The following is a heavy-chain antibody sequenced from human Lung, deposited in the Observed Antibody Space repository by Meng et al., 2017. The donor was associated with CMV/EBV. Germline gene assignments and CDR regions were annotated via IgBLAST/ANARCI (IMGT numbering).Heavy chain of an antibody. CDR2: IYSGGTST. CDR3: AKDLMDRSGRYEYYYHGMDV. CDR1: GFTFSSYA. V-gene: IGHV3-23*03. D-gene: IGHD6-19*01. Sequence: GGSLRLSCAASGFTFSSYAMSWVRQAPGKGLEWVSLIYSGGTSTYYADSVKARFTTSRDNSKNTLYLQMNSLRAEDTAVYYCAKDLMDRSGRYEYYYHGMDVWGQGTTVXVSS. J-gene: IGHJ6*02.